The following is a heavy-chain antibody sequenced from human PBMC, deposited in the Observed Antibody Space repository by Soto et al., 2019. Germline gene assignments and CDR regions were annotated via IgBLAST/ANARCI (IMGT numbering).Heavy chain of an antibody. D-gene: IGHD2-15*01. Sequence: GGSLRLSCAASGFTFSNYAMTWVRQAPGKGLDWVSGISGSGGSTYYADSVKGRFAISRDNSKNTLYLQMNSLRAEDTAVYYCAKGGDCSGASCYYYYVDVWGKGTKVTVSS. CDR2: ISGSGGST. V-gene: IGHV3-23*01. CDR1: GFTFSNYA. J-gene: IGHJ6*03. CDR3: AKGGDCSGASCYYYYVDV.